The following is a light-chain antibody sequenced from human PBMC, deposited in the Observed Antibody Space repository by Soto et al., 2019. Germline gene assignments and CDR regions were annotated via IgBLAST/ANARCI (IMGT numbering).Light chain of an antibody. V-gene: IGLV2-14*01. J-gene: IGLJ2*01. CDR2: EVS. Sequence: QSALTQPASVSGAPGQSITTSCTGTSSDVGDYNYVSWYQQHPGKAPKLIVYEVSHRLSGVSDRFSGSKSGHTASLTTSGLQDDDEADYYFSSSITNNIVVFGGGTKLTVL. CDR3: SSSITNNIVV. CDR1: SSDVGDYNY.